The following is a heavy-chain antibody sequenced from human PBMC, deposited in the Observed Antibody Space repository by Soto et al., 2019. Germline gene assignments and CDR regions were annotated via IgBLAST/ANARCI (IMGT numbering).Heavy chain of an antibody. CDR2: ISYDGNYK. CDR3: RKVSPYYDASTFDF. Sequence: GGSLRHSAAYSGFTFSRYCMQWQRQASGQGQEGAAIISYDGNYKHHADSVKGRFTISRDNSKSALYLQMNSLSAEDTAVYSCRKVSPYYDASTFDFWGQG. D-gene: IGHD3-22*01. J-gene: IGHJ4*02. V-gene: IGHV3-30*18. CDR1: GFTFSRYC.